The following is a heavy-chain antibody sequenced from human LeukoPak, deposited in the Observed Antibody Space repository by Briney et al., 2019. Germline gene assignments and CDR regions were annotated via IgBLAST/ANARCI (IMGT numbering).Heavy chain of an antibody. CDR3: ARDHDNSGLDVDY. CDR2: ISAYNGNT. CDR1: GYTFPSFG. Sequence: PSVKVSSKASGYTFPSFGISWVRQAPGQGVGWRGWISAYNGNTNYAQNLQGRVTMTTHTSTSTAYMELRSLRSDDTAVYYCARDHDNSGLDVDYWGQGTLVTVSS. D-gene: IGHD3-22*01. J-gene: IGHJ4*02. V-gene: IGHV1-18*01.